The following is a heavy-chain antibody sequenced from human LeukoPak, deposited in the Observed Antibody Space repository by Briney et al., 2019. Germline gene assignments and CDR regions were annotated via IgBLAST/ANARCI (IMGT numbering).Heavy chain of an antibody. V-gene: IGHV3-21*01. J-gene: IGHJ4*02. CDR3: ARDPMTTVTPYYFDY. D-gene: IGHD4-11*01. CDR1: GFTFSSYS. CDR2: ISSSSSYI. Sequence: GGSLRLSCAASGFTFSSYSMNWVRQAPGKGLEWVSSISSSSSYIYYADSVKGRFTLSRDNAKNSLYLQMNSLRAEDTAVYYCARDPMTTVTPYYFDYWGQGTLVTVSS.